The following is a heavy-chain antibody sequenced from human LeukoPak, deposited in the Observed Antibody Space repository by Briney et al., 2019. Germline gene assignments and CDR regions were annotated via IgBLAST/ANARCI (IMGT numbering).Heavy chain of an antibody. D-gene: IGHD2-21*02. CDR2: TYYRSKWCN. CDR3: ARGQKTAFDY. CDR1: GDNVYSGSVA. J-gene: IGHJ4*02. V-gene: IGHV6-1*01. Sequence: PSQTLSLTCAISGDNVYSGSVAWNWIRQSPSRGLEWLGRTYYRSKWCNDYAPSVKSRITVNLDTSKMELSLQLKSLTLEDTAVYYCARGQKTAFDYWGQGTLVTVSS.